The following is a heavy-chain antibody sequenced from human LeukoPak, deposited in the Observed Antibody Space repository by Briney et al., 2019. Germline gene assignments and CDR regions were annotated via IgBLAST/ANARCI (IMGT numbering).Heavy chain of an antibody. Sequence: GGSLRLSCAASGFTFSSYAMSWVRQAPGKGLEWVSGISGSDRSTYYADSVKGRFIISRDNSKNTLYLQMNSLRAEDTAVYYCAKDTSVGAFDTWGQGTMVTVSS. CDR2: ISGSDRST. D-gene: IGHD5/OR15-5a*01. V-gene: IGHV3-23*01. J-gene: IGHJ3*02. CDR1: GFTFSSYA. CDR3: AKDTSVGAFDT.